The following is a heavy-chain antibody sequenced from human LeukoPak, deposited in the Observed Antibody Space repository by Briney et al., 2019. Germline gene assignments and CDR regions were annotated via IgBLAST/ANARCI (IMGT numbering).Heavy chain of an antibody. CDR3: ARAPGYSSGRRYFDY. CDR1: GGSFSGYY. J-gene: IGHJ4*02. Sequence: PSETLSLTCAVYGGSFSGYYWSWIRQPPGKGLEWIGEINHSGSTNYNPSLKSRVTISVDTPKNQFSLKLSSVTAADTAVYYCARAPGYSSGRRYFDYWGQGTLVTVSS. D-gene: IGHD6-19*01. V-gene: IGHV4-34*01. CDR2: INHSGST.